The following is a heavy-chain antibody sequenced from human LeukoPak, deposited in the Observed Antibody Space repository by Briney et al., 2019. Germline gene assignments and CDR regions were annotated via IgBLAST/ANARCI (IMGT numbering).Heavy chain of an antibody. V-gene: IGHV4-30-4*01. D-gene: IGHD3-10*01. J-gene: IGHJ5*02. CDR3: ARVLLWFGDPLNWFDP. Sequence: SETLSLTCTVSGGSISGDYYWSWIRQPPGKGLEWIGYIYYSGSTYYNPSLKRRVTISVDTSKNQFSLKLSSVTAADTAVYYCARVLLWFGDPLNWFDPWGQGTLVTVSS. CDR2: IYYSGST. CDR1: GGSISGDYY.